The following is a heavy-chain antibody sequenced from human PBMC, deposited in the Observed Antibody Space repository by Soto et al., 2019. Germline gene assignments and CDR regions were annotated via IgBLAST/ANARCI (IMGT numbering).Heavy chain of an antibody. CDR3: ARNPREQQLPYYYYYGMYV. V-gene: IGHV1-69*01. Sequence: QVQLVQSGAEVKKPGSSVKVSCKASGGTFSSYAISWVRQAPGQGLEWMGGIIPIFGTANYAQKFQGRVTITADESTSTAYMELSSLRSEDTAVYYCARNPREQQLPYYYYYGMYVWGQGTTVTVSS. D-gene: IGHD6-13*01. J-gene: IGHJ6*02. CDR2: IIPIFGTA. CDR1: GGTFSSYA.